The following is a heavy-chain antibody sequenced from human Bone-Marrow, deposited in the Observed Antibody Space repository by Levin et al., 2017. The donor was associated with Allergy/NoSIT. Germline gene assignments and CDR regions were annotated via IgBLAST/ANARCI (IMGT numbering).Heavy chain of an antibody. D-gene: IGHD1-1*01. CDR3: ARDPKLERVGGWFDP. CDR1: GGTFSSYA. Sequence: GGSLRLSCKASGGTFSSYAISWVRQAPGQGLEWMGGIIPIFGTANYAQKFQGRVTITADKSTSTAYMELSSLRSEDTAVYYCARDPKLERVGGWFDPWGQGTLVTVSS. V-gene: IGHV1-69*06. J-gene: IGHJ5*02. CDR2: IIPIFGTA.